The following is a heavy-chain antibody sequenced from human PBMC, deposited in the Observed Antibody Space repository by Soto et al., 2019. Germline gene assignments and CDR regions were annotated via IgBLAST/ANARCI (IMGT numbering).Heavy chain of an antibody. CDR2: ISAYNGNT. J-gene: IGHJ5*02. CDR3: ARSDSSGYYFWFDP. V-gene: IGHV1-18*01. CDR1: GYTFTSYG. D-gene: IGHD3-22*01. Sequence: QVQLVQSGAEVKKPGASVKVSCKASGYTFTSYGISWVRQAPGQGLEWMGWISAYNGNTNYAQKLQGRVTMTMDTSRSGAYVGLRSLRSDDASVYYFARSDSSGYYFWFDPWGQGTLVTVSS.